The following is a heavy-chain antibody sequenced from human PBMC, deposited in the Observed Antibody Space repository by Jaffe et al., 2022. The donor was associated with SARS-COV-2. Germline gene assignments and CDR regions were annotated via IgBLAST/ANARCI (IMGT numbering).Heavy chain of an antibody. D-gene: IGHD6-13*01. Sequence: EVQLVESGGGLVKPGGSLRLSCAASGFTFSSYSMNWVRQAPGKGLEWVSSITSSSSYIYYADSVKGRFTISRDNAKNSLYLQMNSLRAEDTAVYYCARDRQQLATTDYWGQGTLVTVSS. V-gene: IGHV3-21*01. CDR3: ARDRQQLATTDY. CDR2: ITSSSSYI. CDR1: GFTFSSYS. J-gene: IGHJ4*02.